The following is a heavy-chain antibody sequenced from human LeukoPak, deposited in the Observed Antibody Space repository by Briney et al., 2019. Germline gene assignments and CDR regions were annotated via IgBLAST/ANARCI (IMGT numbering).Heavy chain of an antibody. CDR1: GYTFTDYY. Sequence: ASVKVSCKASGYTFTDYYMHWVRQAPGQGLEWMGWINPNSGDTNSAQKFQGRVTMTRDTSINTAYMELSRLRSADTAVYYCARDGAFDIWGQGKLVTVSS. CDR2: INPNSGDT. V-gene: IGHV1-2*02. J-gene: IGHJ3*02. CDR3: ARDGAFDI.